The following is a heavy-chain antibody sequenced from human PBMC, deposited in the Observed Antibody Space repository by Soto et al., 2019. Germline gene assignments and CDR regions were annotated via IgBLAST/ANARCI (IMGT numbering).Heavy chain of an antibody. V-gene: IGHV4-61*01. CDR1: GGSVSSGSYY. J-gene: IGHJ4*02. D-gene: IGHD1-1*01. CDR2: IYYSGST. Sequence: QVQLQESGPGLVKPSETLSLTCTVSGGSVSSGSYYWSWIRQPPGKGLEWIGYIYYSGSTNYNPSLKSRVTISVDTSKNQFSLKLSSVTAADTAGYYCARDRNHNFDYWGQGTLVTVSS. CDR3: ARDRNHNFDY.